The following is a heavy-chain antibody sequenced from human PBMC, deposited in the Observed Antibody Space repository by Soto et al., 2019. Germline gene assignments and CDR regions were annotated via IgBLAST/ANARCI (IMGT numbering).Heavy chain of an antibody. J-gene: IGHJ6*02. Sequence: EVQLVETGGGLIQPGGSLRLSCAASGFTVSTHYMNWVRQAPGEGLEWVSVVYSAGATYYADSVKGRFTISRDNSKNTLYLQMNSLTAEDTAVYYCARVSGNYYGMDVWGQGTTVTVSS. D-gene: IGHD3-10*01. V-gene: IGHV3-53*02. CDR2: VYSAGAT. CDR3: ARVSGNYYGMDV. CDR1: GFTVSTHY.